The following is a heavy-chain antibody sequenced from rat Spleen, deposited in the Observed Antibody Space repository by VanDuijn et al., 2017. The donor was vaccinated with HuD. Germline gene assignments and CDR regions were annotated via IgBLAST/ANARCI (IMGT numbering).Heavy chain of an antibody. J-gene: IGHJ4*01. D-gene: IGHD1-11*01. CDR3: TSAKPTFNYGGPMAYVMDA. CDR2: ITNTGGST. V-gene: IGHV5-31*01. CDR1: GFTFNNYW. Sequence: EVQLVESGGGLVQPGRSLKLSCVASGFTFNNYWMTWIRQAPGKGLEWVASITNTGGSTYYPDSVKGRFTISRDNAKSTLYLQMNSLRSEDTATYYCTSAKPTFNYGGPMAYVMDAWGQGASVTVSS.